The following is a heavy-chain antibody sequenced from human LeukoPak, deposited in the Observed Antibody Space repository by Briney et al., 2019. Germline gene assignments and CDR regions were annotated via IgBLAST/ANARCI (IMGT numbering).Heavy chain of an antibody. Sequence: GGSLRLSCAASGFTFSTYDMSWVRQALGKGLEWVSAINGGGGSTYYADSVKGRFTISRDNAKNSLYLQMNSLRAEDTAVYYCARDFHRSYYDTSGYNGFDIWGQGTMVTVSS. V-gene: IGHV3-23*01. CDR2: INGGGGST. CDR3: ARDFHRSYYDTSGYNGFDI. D-gene: IGHD3-22*01. J-gene: IGHJ3*02. CDR1: GFTFSTYD.